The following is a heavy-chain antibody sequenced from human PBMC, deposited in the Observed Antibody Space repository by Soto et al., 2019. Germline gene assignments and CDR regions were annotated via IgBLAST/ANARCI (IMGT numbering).Heavy chain of an antibody. Sequence: PGGSLRLSCTASGFTFGDYAMSWFRQAPGKGLEWVGFIRSKAYGGTTEYAASVKGRFTISRDDSKSIAYLQMNSLKTEDTAVYYCTTIEYSSSSVVDYRGQGTLVTVSS. V-gene: IGHV3-49*03. CDR3: TTIEYSSSSVVDY. CDR2: IRSKAYGGTT. J-gene: IGHJ4*02. CDR1: GFTFGDYA. D-gene: IGHD6-6*01.